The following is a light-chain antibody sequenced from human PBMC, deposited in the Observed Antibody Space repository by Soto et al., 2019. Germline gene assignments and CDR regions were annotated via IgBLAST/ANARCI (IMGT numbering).Light chain of an antibody. Sequence: DIQMTQSPSSLSASVGDRVTITCRASQSIRTYLKWYQQIPGKAPKLLIYAASSLQSGVPSRFSGSGSGTDFTLTISSPLPEDFATYYCQQTYSAPITFGQGTRLEIK. CDR3: QQTYSAPIT. CDR2: AAS. V-gene: IGKV1-39*01. CDR1: QSIRTY. J-gene: IGKJ5*01.